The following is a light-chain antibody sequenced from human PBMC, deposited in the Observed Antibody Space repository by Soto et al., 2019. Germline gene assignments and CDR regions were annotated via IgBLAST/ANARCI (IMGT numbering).Light chain of an antibody. CDR3: MQALQAPMYT. V-gene: IGKV2-28*01. Sequence: DIVMTQSPLSLPVTPGEPASISCRSSQSLLHSNGYNYLDWYLQEPGQSPQLLIYLGSNRASGGPDRFSGSGSGKDFTLKISRVEAEDVGVYYCMQALQAPMYTFGQGTKLEI. CDR2: LGS. CDR1: QSLLHSNGYNY. J-gene: IGKJ2*01.